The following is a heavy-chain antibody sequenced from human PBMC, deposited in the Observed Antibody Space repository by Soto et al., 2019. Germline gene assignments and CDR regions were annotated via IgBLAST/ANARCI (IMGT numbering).Heavy chain of an antibody. Sequence: GGSLRLSCAASGFTFSSYWMSWVRQAPGKGLEWVANIKIDGSNKNYADSVKGRFTISRDNAKNTLYLQMNSLRAEDTAVYYCARDLAQQAYWGQGTLLTVSS. J-gene: IGHJ4*02. CDR3: ARDLAQQAY. CDR1: GFTFSSYW. D-gene: IGHD6-13*01. CDR2: IKIDGSNK. V-gene: IGHV3-7*01.